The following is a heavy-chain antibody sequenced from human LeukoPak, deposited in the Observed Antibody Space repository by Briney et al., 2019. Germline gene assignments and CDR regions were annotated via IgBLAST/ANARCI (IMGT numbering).Heavy chain of an antibody. V-gene: IGHV4-4*07. J-gene: IGHJ3*02. Sequence: SETLSLTCTLSGGSISIYRWSWIRQPAGKGLEWMGRIDTSGNTNYNPSLNGRVTMSVDTSKTQFYLNLRSVTAADTAIYYCARGIVRGVSAPDIWGQGTMVSVSS. CDR1: GGSISIYR. CDR3: ARGIVRGVSAPDI. D-gene: IGHD3-10*01. CDR2: IDTSGNT.